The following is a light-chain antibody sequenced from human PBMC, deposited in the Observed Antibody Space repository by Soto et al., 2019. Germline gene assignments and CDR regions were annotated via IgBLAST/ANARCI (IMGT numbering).Light chain of an antibody. CDR2: GAS. J-gene: IGKJ1*01. CDR1: QSVSNNY. Sequence: ESVLTQSPGTLYLSPVERATLXIRASQSVSNNYLAWYQQKPGQAPRLLIYGASNRATGIPDRFSGSGSGTDFTLTISRLEPEDFAVYYCQQYGSSGTFGQGTKVDIK. V-gene: IGKV3-20*01. CDR3: QQYGSSGT.